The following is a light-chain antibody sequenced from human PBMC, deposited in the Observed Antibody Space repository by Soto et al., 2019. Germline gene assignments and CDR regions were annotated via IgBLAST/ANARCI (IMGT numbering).Light chain of an antibody. J-gene: IGKJ5*01. CDR2: DAS. CDR3: QQYNNWPPA. V-gene: IGKV3-11*01. CDR1: QSVSSF. Sequence: EIVLTQSPATLSLSPGERATLSCRASQSVSSFLAWYQQKPGQAPRLLIYDASHRVTGIPARFSGSGSGTDFTLTISSLQSEDFAVYYCQQYNNWPPAFGQGTRLEIK.